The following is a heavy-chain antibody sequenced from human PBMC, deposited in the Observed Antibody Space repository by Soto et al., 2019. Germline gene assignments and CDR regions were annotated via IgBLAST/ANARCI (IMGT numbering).Heavy chain of an antibody. V-gene: IGHV4-31*03. CDR2: IYYSGST. CDR3: ARAEFGSRSIAARPGWFDP. D-gene: IGHD6-6*01. J-gene: IGHJ5*02. CDR1: GGSISSGGYY. Sequence: PSETLSLTCXVSGGSISSGGYYWSWIRQHPGKGLEWIGYIYYSGSTYYNPSLKSRVTISVDTSKNQFSLKLSSVTAADTAVYYCARAEFGSRSIAARPGWFDPWGQGTLVTVSS.